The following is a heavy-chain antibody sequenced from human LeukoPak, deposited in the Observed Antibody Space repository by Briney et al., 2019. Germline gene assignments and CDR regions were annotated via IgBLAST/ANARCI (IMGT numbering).Heavy chain of an antibody. V-gene: IGHV4-59*01. CDR2: IYYSGST. CDR1: GGSISTYY. CDR3: ARDRGPMSYFDY. Sequence: SETLSLTCTVSGGSISTYYWSWIRQRPGKGLEWIGYIYYSGSTNYNPSLKSRVTISVDTSKNQFSLKLSSVTAADTAVYYCARDRGPMSYFDYWGQGTLATVSS. D-gene: IGHD3-10*02. J-gene: IGHJ4*02.